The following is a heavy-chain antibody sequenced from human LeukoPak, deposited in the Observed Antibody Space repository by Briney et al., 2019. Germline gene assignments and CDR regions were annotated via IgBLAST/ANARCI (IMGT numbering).Heavy chain of an antibody. V-gene: IGHV3-30*12. CDR3: ARGGLHDYFDY. Sequence: PGGSLRLSCAASGFTFTTFGMHWVRQAPGKGLEWVAFITYDGSNKYYADSVKGRFTISRDNAKNSLYLQMNSLRAEDTAVYYCARGGLHDYFDYWGQGTLVTVSS. CDR1: GFTFTTFG. CDR2: ITYDGSNK. D-gene: IGHD3/OR15-3a*01. J-gene: IGHJ4*02.